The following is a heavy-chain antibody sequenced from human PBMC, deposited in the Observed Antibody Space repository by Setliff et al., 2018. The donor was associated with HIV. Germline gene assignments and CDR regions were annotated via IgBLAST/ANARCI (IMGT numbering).Heavy chain of an antibody. CDR1: GGSISNYY. V-gene: IGHV4-59*01. CDR3: ARARYGTSFDP. J-gene: IGHJ5*02. D-gene: IGHD3-9*01. Sequence: SETLSLTCTVSGGSISNYYWSWIRQPPGKGLEWIGYVYYNGGTQYNPSLKSRVTISADTSKTQFSLKLNSVTAADTAVYFCARARYGTSFDPWGQGTLVTVSS. CDR2: VYYNGGT.